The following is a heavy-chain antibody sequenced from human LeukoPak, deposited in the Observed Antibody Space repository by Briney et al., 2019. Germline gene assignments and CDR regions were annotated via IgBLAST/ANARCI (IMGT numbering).Heavy chain of an antibody. V-gene: IGHV6-1*01. J-gene: IGHJ6*02. D-gene: IGHD2-21*01. CDR1: XDSXSSNSAA. Sequence: QTXXLXCXXXXDSXSSNSAAWNWIRQSPSRGLEWLGRTYYRSKWYNDYAVSVKSRITINPDTSKNQFSLQLNSVTPEDTAVYHCAMERSWGLSSRSIPERLYYYYGMDVWGQGTTVTVSS. CDR2: TYYRSKWYN. CDR3: AMERSWGLSSRSIPERLYYYYGMDV.